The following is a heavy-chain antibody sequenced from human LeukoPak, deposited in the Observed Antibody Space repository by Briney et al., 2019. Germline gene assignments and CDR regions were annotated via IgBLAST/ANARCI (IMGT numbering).Heavy chain of an antibody. CDR3: ARHGIAVAPSV. Sequence: SETLSLTCTVSGGSISSYYWSWIRQPPGKGLEWIGYIYYSGSTNFNPSLKSRVTISVDTSKNQFSLKLSSVIAADTAVYYCARHGIAVAPSVWGQGTLVTVSS. J-gene: IGHJ4*02. CDR1: GGSISSYY. CDR2: IYYSGST. D-gene: IGHD6-19*01. V-gene: IGHV4-59*01.